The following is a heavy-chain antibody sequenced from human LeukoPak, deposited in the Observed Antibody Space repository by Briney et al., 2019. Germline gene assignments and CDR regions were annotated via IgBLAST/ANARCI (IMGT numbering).Heavy chain of an antibody. V-gene: IGHV4-34*01. CDR3: ARGHYYGSGSYIWFDP. D-gene: IGHD3-10*01. CDR2: INHSGST. CDR1: GGSFSGYY. J-gene: IGHJ5*02. Sequence: SETLSLTCAVYGGSFSGYYWSWIRQPPGKGLEWIGEINHSGSTNYNPSLKSRVTISVDTSKNQFSLKLSSVTAADTAVYYCARGHYYGSGSYIWFDPWGQGALVTVSS.